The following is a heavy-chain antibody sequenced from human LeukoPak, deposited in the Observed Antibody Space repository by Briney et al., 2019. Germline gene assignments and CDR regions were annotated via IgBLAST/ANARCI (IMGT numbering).Heavy chain of an antibody. J-gene: IGHJ5*02. V-gene: IGHV4-34*01. D-gene: IGHD3-22*01. CDR1: GGSFSGYY. CDR3: ARGWRNRFMMYYYDSSGYYNWFDP. CDR2: INHSGST. Sequence: SETLSLTCAVYGGSFSGYYWSWIRQPPGKGLEWIGEINHSGSTNYNPSLKSLVPISVDPSKNQFSLKLSSVTAADTAVYYCARGWRNRFMMYYYDSSGYYNWFDPWGQGTLVTVSS.